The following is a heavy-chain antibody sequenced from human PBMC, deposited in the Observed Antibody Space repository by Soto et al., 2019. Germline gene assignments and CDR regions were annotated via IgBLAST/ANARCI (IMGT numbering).Heavy chain of an antibody. CDR1: GFTFSSYA. D-gene: IGHD6-19*01. Sequence: GGSLRLSCAASGFTFSSYAMSWVRQAPGKGLEWVSAISGSGGSTYYADSVKGRFTISRDNSKNTLYLQMNSLRAEDTAVYYCAKASSGYSSGWYDYYYYMDVWGKGTTVTVSS. CDR2: ISGSGGST. CDR3: AKASSGYSSGWYDYYYYMDV. V-gene: IGHV3-23*01. J-gene: IGHJ6*03.